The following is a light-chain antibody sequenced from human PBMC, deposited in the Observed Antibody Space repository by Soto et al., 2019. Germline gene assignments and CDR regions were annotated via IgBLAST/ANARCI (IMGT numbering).Light chain of an antibody. J-gene: IGKJ5*01. CDR3: QQANSFPIT. CDR1: QSISSW. V-gene: IGKV1D-12*01. CDR2: AAS. Sequence: IQMTHXXXXXXGSXXYRVNIXWRACQSISSWLAWYQQKLVKAPKIVIYAASSLQSGVPSRFSGSGSGTDFALTLRSLQPEGFATHNCQQANSFPITYGQGTRLEI.